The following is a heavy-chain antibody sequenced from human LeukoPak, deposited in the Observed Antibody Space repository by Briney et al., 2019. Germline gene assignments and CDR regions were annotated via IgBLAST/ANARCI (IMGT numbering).Heavy chain of an antibody. V-gene: IGHV3-23*01. CDR2: ISGSGGTT. D-gene: IGHD1-26*01. CDR3: AKSVSPGGYVGSLYFFDD. CDR1: GLTFSSYA. J-gene: IGHJ4*02. Sequence: GGSLRLSCAVSGLTFSSYAMSWVRQAPGKGLEWVSTISGSGGTTYYADSVEGQFTISRDNSKNTVSLQMNSLRAEDTAIYYCAKSVSPGGYVGSLYFFDDWGQGTLVTVSS.